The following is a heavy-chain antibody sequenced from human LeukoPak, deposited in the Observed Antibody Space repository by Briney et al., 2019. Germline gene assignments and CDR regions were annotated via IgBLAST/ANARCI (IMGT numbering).Heavy chain of an antibody. CDR2: IWYDGSNK. D-gene: IGHD6-6*01. CDR3: ARDQVEYSSSSTTFDY. V-gene: IGHV3-33*01. Sequence: GGSLRLSCAASGFTFSSYGMHWVRQAPGKGLEWVAVIWYDGSNKYYADSVKGRFTISRDNSKNTLYLQMNSLRAEDTAVYYCARDQVEYSSSSTTFDYWGQGTLVTVSS. J-gene: IGHJ4*02. CDR1: GFTFSSYG.